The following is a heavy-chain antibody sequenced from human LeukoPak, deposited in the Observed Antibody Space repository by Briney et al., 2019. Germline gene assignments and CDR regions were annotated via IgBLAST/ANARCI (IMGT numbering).Heavy chain of an antibody. Sequence: GGSLRLSCAASGFTFSSYNMNWVRQAPGKGLEWVSGISWNSGSIGYADSVKGRFTISRDNAKNSLYLQMNSLRAEDTAVYYCARPNRAGSSGYHFDYWGQGTLVTVSS. CDR2: ISWNSGSI. J-gene: IGHJ4*02. CDR3: ARPNRAGSSGYHFDY. D-gene: IGHD3-22*01. V-gene: IGHV3-48*04. CDR1: GFTFSSYN.